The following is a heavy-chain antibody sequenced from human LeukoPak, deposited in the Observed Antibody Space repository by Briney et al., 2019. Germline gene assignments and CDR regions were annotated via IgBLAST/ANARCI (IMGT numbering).Heavy chain of an antibody. CDR1: GGSISSYY. Sequence: SETLSLTCTVSGGSISSYYWSWIRQPPGKGLEWIGYIYYSGSTNYNPSLKSRVTISVDTSKNQFSLKPSSVTAADTAVYYCARRSSGSSGYVSFDYWGQGTLVIVSS. D-gene: IGHD5-12*01. V-gene: IGHV4-59*08. CDR2: IYYSGST. CDR3: ARRSSGSSGYVSFDY. J-gene: IGHJ4*02.